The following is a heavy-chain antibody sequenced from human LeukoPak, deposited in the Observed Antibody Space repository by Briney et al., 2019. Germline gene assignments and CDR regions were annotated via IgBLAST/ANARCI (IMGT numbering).Heavy chain of an antibody. CDR1: GGSISSGGYY. V-gene: IGHV4-31*11. CDR2: IYYSGST. CDR3: ARAVYDYIWGSYRFDY. D-gene: IGHD3-16*02. J-gene: IGHJ4*02. Sequence: SGTLSLTCAVSGGSISSGGYYWSWIRQHPGKGLEWIGFIYYSGSTYYNPSLKSRVTFSVDTSKNQFSLKLSSVNAADTAVYYCARAVYDYIWGSYRFDYWGQGTLVTVSS.